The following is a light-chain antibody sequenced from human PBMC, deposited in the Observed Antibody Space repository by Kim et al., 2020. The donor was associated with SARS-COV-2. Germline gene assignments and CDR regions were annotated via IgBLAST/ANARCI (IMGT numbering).Light chain of an antibody. CDR3: QAWDSSTVV. J-gene: IGLJ2*01. V-gene: IGLV3-1*01. CDR1: KLGDKY. CDR2: QDN. Sequence: SYELTQPPSVSVSPGQTASITCSGDKLGDKYACWYQQKPGQSPVLVIYQDNKRPSGIPERFSGSNSGNTATLTISGAQPMDEADYYCQAWDSSTVVFGGGTKLTV.